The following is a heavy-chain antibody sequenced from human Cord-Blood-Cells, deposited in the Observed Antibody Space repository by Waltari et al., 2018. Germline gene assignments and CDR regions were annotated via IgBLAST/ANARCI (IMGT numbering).Heavy chain of an antibody. CDR1: GYTFTSYD. CDR3: ASGYYDFWSGYYNAFDI. D-gene: IGHD3-3*01. V-gene: IGHV1-8*01. J-gene: IGHJ3*02. Sequence: QVQLVQSGAEVKKPGASVKVSCKASGYTFTSYDINWVRQATGQGLGWMGRMNPNSGNTGYSQKFQGRVTMTRNTSISTAYMELSSLRSEDTAVYYCASGYYDFWSGYYNAFDIWGQGTMVTVSS. CDR2: MNPNSGNT.